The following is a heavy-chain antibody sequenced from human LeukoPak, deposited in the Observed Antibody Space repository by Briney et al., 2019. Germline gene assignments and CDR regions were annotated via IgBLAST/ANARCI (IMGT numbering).Heavy chain of an antibody. V-gene: IGHV3-23*01. J-gene: IGHJ6*03. CDR2: ISAIDGST. CDR3: AKNSQTGSTWYYHMDV. Sequence: GGSLRLSCAVSGFTFTSYAMSWVRQAPGKGLEWVSSISAIDGSTYYPNSVKGRFTISRDTSKNTLYLQMNSLRAEYTAVYYCAKNSQTGSTWYYHMDVWGKGTTVTVSS. D-gene: IGHD1-7*01. CDR1: GFTFTSYA.